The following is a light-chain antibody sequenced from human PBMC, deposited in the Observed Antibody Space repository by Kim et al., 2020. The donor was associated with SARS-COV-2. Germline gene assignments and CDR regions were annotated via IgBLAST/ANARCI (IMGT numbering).Light chain of an antibody. CDR3: QQYNNFPLT. CDR2: GAS. CDR1: QSVTSN. J-gene: IGKJ5*01. Sequence: EIVMTQSPATLSVSPGERATLTCRASQSVTSNLAWYQQKPGQAPRLLIYGASTRATNIPARFSGSGSGVEFILTISSLQSEDFALYYFQQYNNFPLTFAQKTPMEIK. V-gene: IGKV3-15*01.